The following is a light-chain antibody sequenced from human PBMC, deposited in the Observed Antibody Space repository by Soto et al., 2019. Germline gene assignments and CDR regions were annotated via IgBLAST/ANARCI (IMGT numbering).Light chain of an antibody. J-gene: IGKJ5*01. CDR1: QSVSSSY. V-gene: IGKV3-20*01. CDR3: QQYSSSPLT. CDR2: GAS. Sequence: EIVLTQSPGTLSLSPWERATLSCRASQSVSSSYLAWYQQKPGQAPRLLIYGASSRATGIPDRFSGSGSGTDFTLTISRLEPEDFAVYHCQQYSSSPLTFGGGTRLEIK.